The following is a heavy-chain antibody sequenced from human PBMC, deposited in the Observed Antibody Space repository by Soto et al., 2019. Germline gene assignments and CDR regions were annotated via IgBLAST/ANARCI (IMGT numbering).Heavy chain of an antibody. D-gene: IGHD2-2*01. J-gene: IGHJ3*02. CDR1: GGSISSSSYY. V-gene: IGHV4-39*01. CDR3: ARNPYSAPYIVVVASSIVLDAFDI. Sequence: QLQLQESGPGLVKPSETLSLTCTVSGGSISSSSYYWGWIRQPPGKGLEWIGSMYYSGTTFFNPSLKSRVTVSVDTSNNQVSLKLISVTASDTAVYYCARNPYSAPYIVVVASSIVLDAFDIWGQGAMVTVSS. CDR2: MYYSGTT.